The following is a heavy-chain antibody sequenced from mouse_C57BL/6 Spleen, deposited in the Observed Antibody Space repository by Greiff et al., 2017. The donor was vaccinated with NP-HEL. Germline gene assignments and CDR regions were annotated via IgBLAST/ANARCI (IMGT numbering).Heavy chain of an antibody. D-gene: IGHD1-1*01. V-gene: IGHV5-6*01. CDR3: ARHEDYYGSSPYWYFDV. J-gene: IGHJ1*03. CDR1: GFTFSSYG. CDR2: ISSGGSYT. Sequence: EVQLVESGGDLVKPGGSLKLSCAASGFTFSSYGMSWVRQTPDKRLEWVATISSGGSYTYYPDSVKGRFTISRDNAKNTLYLQMSSLKSEDTAMYYCARHEDYYGSSPYWYFDVWGTGTTVTVSS.